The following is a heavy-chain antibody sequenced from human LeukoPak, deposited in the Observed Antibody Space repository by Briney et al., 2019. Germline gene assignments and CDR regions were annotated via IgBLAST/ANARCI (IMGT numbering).Heavy chain of an antibody. CDR2: INHSGST. CDR1: GGSFSGYY. D-gene: IGHD6-13*01. V-gene: IGHV4-34*01. CDR3: ARGYSRGIFDY. J-gene: IGHJ4*02. Sequence: PSETLSLTCAVSGGSFSGYYWSWIRQPPGKGLEWIGEINHSGSTNYNPSLKSRVTISVDTSKNQFSLKLSSVTAADTAVYYCARGYSRGIFDYWGQGTLVTVSS.